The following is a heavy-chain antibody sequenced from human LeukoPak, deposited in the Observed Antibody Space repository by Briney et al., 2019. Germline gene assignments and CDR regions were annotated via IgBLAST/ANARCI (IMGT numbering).Heavy chain of an antibody. CDR2: ISWNSGSI. D-gene: IGHD4-17*01. Sequence: PGGSLRLSCAASGFTFDDYAMHWVRQAPGKGLEWVSGISWNSGSIGYADSVKGRSTISRDNAKNSLYLQMNSLRAEDTAVYYCAIIAVGDYAPLGMDVWGKGTTVTISS. CDR1: GFTFDDYA. J-gene: IGHJ6*03. CDR3: AIIAVGDYAPLGMDV. V-gene: IGHV3-9*01.